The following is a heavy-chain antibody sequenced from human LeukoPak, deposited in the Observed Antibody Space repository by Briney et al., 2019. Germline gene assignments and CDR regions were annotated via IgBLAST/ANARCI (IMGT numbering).Heavy chain of an antibody. Sequence: GGSLRLSCAASGFTFSSYGMHWVRQAPGKGLEWVSGISWNSGSIGYADSVKGRFTISRDNAKNSLYLQMNSLRAEDTALYYCAKDIAVWGSYASHFDYWGQGTLVTVSS. D-gene: IGHD3-16*01. CDR1: GFTFSSYG. J-gene: IGHJ4*02. CDR2: ISWNSGSI. CDR3: AKDIAVWGSYASHFDY. V-gene: IGHV3-9*01.